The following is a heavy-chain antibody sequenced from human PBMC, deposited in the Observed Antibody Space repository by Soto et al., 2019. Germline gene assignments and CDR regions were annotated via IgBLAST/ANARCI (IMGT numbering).Heavy chain of an antibody. CDR3: ARDRLDYDFWSGYYVGGYYGMDV. Sequence: ASVKVSCKASGYTFTSYGISWVRQVPGQGLEWMGWISAYNGNTNYAQKLQGRVTMTTDTSTSTAYMELRSLRSDDTAVYYCARDRLDYDFWSGYYVGGYYGMDVWGQGTTVTVSS. CDR2: ISAYNGNT. V-gene: IGHV1-18*01. D-gene: IGHD3-3*01. J-gene: IGHJ6*02. CDR1: GYTFTSYG.